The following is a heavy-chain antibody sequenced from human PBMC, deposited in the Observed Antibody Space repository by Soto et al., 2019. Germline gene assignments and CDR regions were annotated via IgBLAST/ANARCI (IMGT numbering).Heavy chain of an antibody. J-gene: IGHJ4*02. CDR2: IYYSGST. V-gene: IGHV4-39*01. D-gene: IGHD3-3*01. Sequence: SETLSLTCTVSGGSIGSSSYYWGWIRQPPGKGLEWIGSIYYSGSTYYNPSLKSRVTISVDTSKNQFSLKLSSVTAADTAVYYCARHVGGDFWSVYYTRSSNFDYWGQGTLVTVSS. CDR3: ARHVGGDFWSVYYTRSSNFDY. CDR1: GGSIGSSSYY.